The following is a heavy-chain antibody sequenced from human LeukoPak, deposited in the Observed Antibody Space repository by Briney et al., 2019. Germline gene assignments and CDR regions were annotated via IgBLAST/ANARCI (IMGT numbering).Heavy chain of an antibody. V-gene: IGHV3-7*01. Sequence: GGSLRLSCAASGFTFSSSCMSWVRPAPGKGLEWVANIKQDGSEKYYVDSVKGRVTISTDNAQNSLYLQMKSLRAPNTAVYFIASGTQNYDFWSGYFLGVFDYWGQGTLVNVSS. CDR3: ASGTQNYDFWSGYFLGVFDY. CDR2: IKQDGSEK. CDR1: GFTFSSSC. J-gene: IGHJ4*02. D-gene: IGHD3-3*01.